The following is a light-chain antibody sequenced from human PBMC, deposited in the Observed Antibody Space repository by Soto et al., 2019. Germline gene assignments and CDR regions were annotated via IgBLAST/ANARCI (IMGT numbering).Light chain of an antibody. CDR1: QSISSW. V-gene: IGKV1-5*03. J-gene: IGKJ4*02. CDR3: QQYDSYPLT. Sequence: DIQMTQSPSTLSASVGDRVTITCRASQSISSWLAWYQQKPGKAPNLLIYKKSSLESGVPSRLSGSGIGTEFTLTVNSLQPDDFATYYCQQYDSYPLTFGGGTKVDIK. CDR2: KKS.